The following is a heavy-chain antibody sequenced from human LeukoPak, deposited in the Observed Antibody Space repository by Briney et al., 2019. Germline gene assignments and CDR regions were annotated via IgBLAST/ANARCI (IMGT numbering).Heavy chain of an antibody. CDR2: IIPIFGTA. D-gene: IGHD3-16*01. CDR3: ARERKPGDGAFDI. V-gene: IGHV1-69*06. CDR1: GYTLTELS. J-gene: IGHJ3*02. Sequence: SVKVSCKVSGYTLTELSMHWVRQAPGQGLEWMGGIIPIFGTANYAQKFQGRVTITADKSTSTAYMELSSLRSEDTAVYYCARERKPGDGAFDIWGQGTMVTVSS.